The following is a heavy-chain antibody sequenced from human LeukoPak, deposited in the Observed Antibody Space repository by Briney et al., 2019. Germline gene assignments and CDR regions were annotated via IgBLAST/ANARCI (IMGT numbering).Heavy chain of an antibody. CDR2: IYYSGST. J-gene: IGHJ3*02. CDR3: ARLWSYYDCSGISSAFDI. CDR1: GGSISSSSYY. V-gene: IGHV4-39*01. Sequence: PSETLSLTCTVSGGSISSSSYYWGWIRQPPGKGLEWIGSIYYSGSTYYNPSLKSRVTISVDTSKNQFSLKLSSVTAADTAVYYCARLWSYYDCSGISSAFDIWGQGAMVTVSS. D-gene: IGHD3-22*01.